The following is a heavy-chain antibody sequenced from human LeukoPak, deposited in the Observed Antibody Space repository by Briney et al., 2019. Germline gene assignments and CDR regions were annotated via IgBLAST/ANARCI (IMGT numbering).Heavy chain of an antibody. CDR1: GFTFSSYA. CDR3: ARAYLYSGYDSPDPPRDY. V-gene: IGHV3-20*01. CDR2: INWNGGST. J-gene: IGHJ4*02. D-gene: IGHD5-12*01. Sequence: PGGSLRLSCAASGFTFSSYAMSWVRQAPGKGLEWVSGINWNGGSTGYADSVKGRFTISRDNAKNSLYLQMNSLRAEDTALYHCARAYLYSGYDSPDPPRDYWGQGTLVTVSS.